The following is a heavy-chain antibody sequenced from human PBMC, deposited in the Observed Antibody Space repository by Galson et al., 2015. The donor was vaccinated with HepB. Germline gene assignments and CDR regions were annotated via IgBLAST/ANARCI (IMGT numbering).Heavy chain of an antibody. CDR1: GFTFSTTW. J-gene: IGHJ4*02. CDR3: TRDLRWEHSGSDSGY. D-gene: IGHD6-25*01. Sequence: SLRLSCAASGFTFSTTWMSWVRQAPGKGLEWVGRIISKADGGTINYAAPVKGRFTVSRDDSKNTLYLQMNSLKTEDTAVYYCTRDLRWEHSGSDSGYWGQGTLVTVSP. V-gene: IGHV3-15*01. CDR2: IISKADGGTI.